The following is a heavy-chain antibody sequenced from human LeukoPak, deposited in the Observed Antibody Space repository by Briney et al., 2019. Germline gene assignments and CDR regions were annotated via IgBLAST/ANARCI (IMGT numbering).Heavy chain of an antibody. CDR2: IRQDGSET. Sequence: PGGSLRLSCAASGFTFSNYWMNWVRQVPGKGLECLANIRQDGSETYYADSVKGRFTISRDNAKNSLYLQMNSLRAEDTAVYYCARVLLPLYGMDVWGQGTTVTVSS. CDR1: GFTFSNYW. D-gene: IGHD3-22*01. J-gene: IGHJ6*02. CDR3: ARVLLPLYGMDV. V-gene: IGHV3-7*01.